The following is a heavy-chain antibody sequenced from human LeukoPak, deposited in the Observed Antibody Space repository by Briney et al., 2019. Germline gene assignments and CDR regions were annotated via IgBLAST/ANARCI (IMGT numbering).Heavy chain of an antibody. CDR1: GDSVSSNSSA. J-gene: IGHJ4*02. Sequence: SQTLSLTCAISGDSVSSNSSALNWIRQSPSGGLEWLGRTYYRSKWYNDYAISVKSRITINPDTSKNQFSLQLNSVTPEDTAVYFCARASGIRLWLRVYVDYWGQGNLVTVSS. V-gene: IGHV6-1*01. D-gene: IGHD5-18*01. CDR2: TYYRSKWYN. CDR3: ARASGIRLWLRVYVDY.